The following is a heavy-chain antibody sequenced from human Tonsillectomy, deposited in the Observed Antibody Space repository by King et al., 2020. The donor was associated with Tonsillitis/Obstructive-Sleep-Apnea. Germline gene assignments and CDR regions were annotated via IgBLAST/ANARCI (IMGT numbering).Heavy chain of an antibody. CDR3: ARHGPIGKAYYYYMDV. V-gene: IGHV5-51*01. CDR1: GYSFTSYL. J-gene: IGHJ6*03. CDR2: IYPGDSDT. D-gene: IGHD4-23*01. Sequence: QLVQSGAEVKKPGESLKISCKGSGYSFTSYLIGWVRQMPGKGREWMGIIYPGDSDTRYSPSFQGQVTISADKSIRTAYLQWTSLKASDTAMYYCARHGPIGKAYYYYMDVWGKGTTVTVSS.